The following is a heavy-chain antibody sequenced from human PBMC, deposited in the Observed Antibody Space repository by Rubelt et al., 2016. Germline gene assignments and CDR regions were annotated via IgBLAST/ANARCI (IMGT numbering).Heavy chain of an antibody. J-gene: IGHJ6*02. CDR2: IGGSGGST. Sequence: QATGEGLEWVSFIGGSGGSTNYADSVKGRFTISRDNSKNTLYMQMNSLRAEDTALYYCTRSSGYTYGPRGYFYGMDVWGQGTTVAVSS. CDR3: TRSSGYTYGPRGYFYGMDV. D-gene: IGHD5-18*01. V-gene: IGHV3-23*01.